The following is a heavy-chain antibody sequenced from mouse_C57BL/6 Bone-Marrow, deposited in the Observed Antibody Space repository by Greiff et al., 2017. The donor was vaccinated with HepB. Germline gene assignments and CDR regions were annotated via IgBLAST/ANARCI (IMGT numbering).Heavy chain of an antibody. J-gene: IGHJ1*03. V-gene: IGHV1-15*01. D-gene: IGHD1-1*01. Sequence: VQLQQSGAELVRPGASVTLSCKASGYTFTDYEMHWVKQTPVHGLEWIGAIDPETGGTAYNQKFKGKAILTADKSSSPAYMELRSLTSEDSAVYYCTRFHYYYGSAYWYFDVWGTGTTVTVSS. CDR3: TRFHYYYGSAYWYFDV. CDR1: GYTFTDYE. CDR2: IDPETGGT.